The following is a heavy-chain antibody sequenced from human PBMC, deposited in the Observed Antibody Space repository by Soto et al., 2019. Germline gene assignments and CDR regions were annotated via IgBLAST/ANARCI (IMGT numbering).Heavy chain of an antibody. J-gene: IGHJ3*02. CDR3: GMRIDIVVVPDGFDI. D-gene: IGHD2-21*01. CDR1: GYTFPSYG. Sequence: QAQVAQSGAEVKKPGDSVTVSCKASGYTFPSYGITWVRQAPGQGLEWMCWINVYSGNAHYAQKFQGRVTMTTDTSKSTVYMELRRLRSDDTAVYSCGMRIDIVVVPDGFDIRGQGTMVTVSS. CDR2: INVYSGNA. V-gene: IGHV1-18*01.